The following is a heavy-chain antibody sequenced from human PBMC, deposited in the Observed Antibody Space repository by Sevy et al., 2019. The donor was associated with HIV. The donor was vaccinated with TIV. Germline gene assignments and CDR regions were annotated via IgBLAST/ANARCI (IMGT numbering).Heavy chain of an antibody. CDR1: GGSISSSSYY. V-gene: IGHV4-39*01. Sequence: SETLSLTCTVSGGSISSSSYYWGWIRQPPGKGLEWIGSIYYSGSTYYNPSLKSRVTISVDTSKNQFSLKLGSVTAADTAVYYCARHGCSGGSCYSYYYYGMDVWGQGTTVTVSS. CDR2: IYYSGST. CDR3: ARHGCSGGSCYSYYYYGMDV. J-gene: IGHJ6*02. D-gene: IGHD2-15*01.